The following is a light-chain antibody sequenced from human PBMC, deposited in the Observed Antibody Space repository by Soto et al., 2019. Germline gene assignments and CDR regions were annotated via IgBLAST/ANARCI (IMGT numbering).Light chain of an antibody. Sequence: QSALTQPPSASGSPGQSVTISCTGTTSDVGGYNYVSWYQLHPDKVPKLIIYEVNKRPSGVPDRFSGSKSGSTASLTVSGLQAEDEADDFCSSYAGSKNFILFGGGTQLTVL. V-gene: IGLV2-8*01. J-gene: IGLJ2*01. CDR2: EVN. CDR3: SSYAGSKNFIL. CDR1: TSDVGGYNY.